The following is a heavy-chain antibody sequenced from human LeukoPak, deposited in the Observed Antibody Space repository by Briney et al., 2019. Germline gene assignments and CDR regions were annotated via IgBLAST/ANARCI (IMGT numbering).Heavy chain of an antibody. CDR2: IIPIFGTA. J-gene: IGHJ6*02. D-gene: IGHD2-15*01. CDR3: ASLYCSGGSCYGSYYYYGMDV. Sequence: GASVKVSCKASGGTFSSYAISWVRQAPGQGLEWMGGIIPIFGTANYAQKFQGRVTITADESTSTAYMELSSLRSEDTAVYYCASLYCSGGSCYGSYYYYGMDVWGQGTTVTVSS. CDR1: GGTFSSYA. V-gene: IGHV1-69*13.